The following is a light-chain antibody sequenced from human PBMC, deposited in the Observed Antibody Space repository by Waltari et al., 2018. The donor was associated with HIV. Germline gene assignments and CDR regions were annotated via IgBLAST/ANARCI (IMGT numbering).Light chain of an antibody. J-gene: IGLJ3*02. CDR1: SSDVGGYNY. CDR2: DVS. Sequence: QSALPQPASVSGSPGQSITISCTGTSSDVGGYNYVSWYQRHPGKAPRLIIYDVSNRPSGVSNRFSGSKSGNRASLTISGLQAEDEADYYCSSYTSSSTRVFGGGTTVTVL. CDR3: SSYTSSSTRV. V-gene: IGLV2-14*03.